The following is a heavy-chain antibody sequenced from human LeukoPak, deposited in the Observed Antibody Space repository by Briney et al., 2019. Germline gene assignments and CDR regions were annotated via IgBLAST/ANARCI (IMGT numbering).Heavy chain of an antibody. V-gene: IGHV3-23*01. D-gene: IGHD1-26*01. J-gene: IGHJ6*02. CDR1: GITFSSYA. CDR3: AKVRGSYYYYGMDV. Sequence: GGSLRLSCAASGITFSSYAMSWVRQTPGKGLEWVSIISGSGVITYYADSVKGRFTISRDNSKNTLDIQMNSLRAEDTAVYYCAKVRGSYYYYGMDVWGQGTTVTVSS. CDR2: ISGSGVIT.